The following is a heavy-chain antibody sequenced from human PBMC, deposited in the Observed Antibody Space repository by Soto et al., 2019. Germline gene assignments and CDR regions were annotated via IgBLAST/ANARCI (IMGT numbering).Heavy chain of an antibody. CDR1: GFTFSSYG. D-gene: IGHD2-15*01. CDR3: ASEYCSGGRCYYCGMDV. V-gene: IGHV3-33*01. J-gene: IGHJ6*02. CDR2: IWYDGSKK. Sequence: QVQLVESGGGVVQPGRSLRLSCAASGFTFSSYGMHWVRQAPGKGLEWVAVIWYDGSKKYYADSVKGRFTISRDNSKNTLYLQMNSLRAEDTAVYYCASEYCSGGRCYYCGMDVWGQGTTVTVSS.